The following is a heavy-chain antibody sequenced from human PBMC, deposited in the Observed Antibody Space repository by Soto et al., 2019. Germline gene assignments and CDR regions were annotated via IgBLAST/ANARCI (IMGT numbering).Heavy chain of an antibody. Sequence: QITLKESGPTLVKPTQPLTLTCTFSGFSLSTSGVGVGWIRQPPGKALEWLALIYWDDDKRYSPSLKSRLTITKDTSKNQVVLTMTNMDPVDTATYYCAHGPSPLYGGNVPAYYFDYWGQGTLVTVSS. V-gene: IGHV2-5*02. D-gene: IGHD4-17*01. CDR2: IYWDDDK. J-gene: IGHJ4*02. CDR1: GFSLSTSGVG. CDR3: AHGPSPLYGGNVPAYYFDY.